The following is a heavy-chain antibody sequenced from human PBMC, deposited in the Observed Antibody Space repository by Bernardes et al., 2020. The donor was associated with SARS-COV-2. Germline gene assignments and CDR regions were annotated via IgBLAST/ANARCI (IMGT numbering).Heavy chain of an antibody. CDR1: GFTFDDYA. V-gene: IGHV3-9*01. CDR2: ISWNSRSI. Sequence: GGSLRLSCAASGFTFDDYAMHWVRQAPGKGLEWVSGISWNSRSIGYADSVKGRFTISRDNAKNSLYLQMNSLRAEDTALDYCAKDRGQYYYYGMDAWGQGTTDTGSS. J-gene: IGHJ6*02. D-gene: IGHD3-10*01. CDR3: AKDRGQYYYYGMDA.